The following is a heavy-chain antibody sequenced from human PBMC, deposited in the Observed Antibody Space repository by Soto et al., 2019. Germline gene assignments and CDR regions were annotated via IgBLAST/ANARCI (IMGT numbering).Heavy chain of an antibody. V-gene: IGHV4-31*03. CDR2: IYYSGST. CDR3: ARGITIFGVGYGLNY. J-gene: IGHJ4*02. Sequence: QVQLQESGPGLVKPSQTLSLTCTVSGGSISSGGYYWSWIRQHPGKGLEWIGYIYYSGSTYYNPSRKSRVTISVDTSKNQFSLKLSSVTAADTAVYYCARGITIFGVGYGLNYWGQGTLVTVSS. D-gene: IGHD3-3*01. CDR1: GGSISSGGYY.